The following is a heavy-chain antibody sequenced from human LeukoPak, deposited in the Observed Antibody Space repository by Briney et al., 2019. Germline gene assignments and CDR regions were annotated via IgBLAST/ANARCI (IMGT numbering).Heavy chain of an antibody. Sequence: ASVKVSCKTSGGTFTSYAITWVRQAPGQGLEWLGKIIPISGTTNYAQKFQGRVTFTADESTSTAYMELSSLRSEDTALYYCARKLRLGGNWFDPWGQGTLVTVSS. CDR1: GGTFTSYA. D-gene: IGHD1-26*01. J-gene: IGHJ5*02. V-gene: IGHV1-69*13. CDR3: ARKLRLGGNWFDP. CDR2: IIPISGTT.